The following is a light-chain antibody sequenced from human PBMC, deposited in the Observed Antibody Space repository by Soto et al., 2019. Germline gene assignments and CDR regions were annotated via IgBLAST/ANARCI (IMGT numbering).Light chain of an antibody. CDR3: QQRNNWPPEIT. V-gene: IGKV3-15*01. CDR2: GAS. Sequence: EILMTQSPATLSVSXGEIATLSXXAIQSISSDLAWYQQKPGQAPRLLIYGASTRATVIPARFSGSGSATDFTLTISSLEPEDFAVYYCQQRNNWPPEITFGQGTRLEI. J-gene: IGKJ5*01. CDR1: QSISSD.